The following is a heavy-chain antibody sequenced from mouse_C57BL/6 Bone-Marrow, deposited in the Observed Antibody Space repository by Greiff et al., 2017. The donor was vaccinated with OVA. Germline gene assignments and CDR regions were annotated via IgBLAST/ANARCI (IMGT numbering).Heavy chain of an antibody. CDR1: GYTFTSYW. D-gene: IGHD2-4*01. CDR3: ARSRMITRYYAMDY. V-gene: IGHV1-55*01. J-gene: IGHJ4*01. CDR2: IYPGSGST. Sequence: QVQLKQPGAELVKPGASVKMSCKASGYTFTSYWITWVKQRPGQGLEWIGDIYPGSGSTNYNEKFKSKATLTVDTSSSTAYMQLSSLTSEDSAVYYCARSRMITRYYAMDYWGQGTSVTVSS.